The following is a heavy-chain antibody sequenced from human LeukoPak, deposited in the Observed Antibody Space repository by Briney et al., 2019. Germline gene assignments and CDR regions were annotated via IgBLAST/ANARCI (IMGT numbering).Heavy chain of an antibody. Sequence: TLSLTCTVSGGSISSGSYYWSWIRQPAGKGLEWIGRIYTSGNTNYNPSLKSRVTISADTSKNQFSLKLSSVTAADTAVYYCARAGDGGWGLVAYLDYWGQGTLVTVSS. CDR3: ARAGDGGWGLVAYLDY. J-gene: IGHJ4*02. D-gene: IGHD3-16*01. CDR2: IYTSGNT. V-gene: IGHV4-61*02. CDR1: GGSISSGSYY.